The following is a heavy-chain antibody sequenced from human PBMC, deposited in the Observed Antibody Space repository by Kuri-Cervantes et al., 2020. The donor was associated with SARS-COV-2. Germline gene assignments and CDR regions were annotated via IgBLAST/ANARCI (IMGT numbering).Heavy chain of an antibody. J-gene: IGHJ5*02. Sequence: SVKVSCKASGYTFTGYYMHWVRQAPGQGLEWMGRIIPILGTANYAQKFQGRVTITADKSTSTAYMELSSLRSDDTAVYYCARAYQYLGWWFDPWGQGTLVTVSS. CDR2: IIPILGTA. CDR3: ARAYQYLGWWFDP. D-gene: IGHD3-9*01. V-gene: IGHV1-69*08. CDR1: GYTFTGYY.